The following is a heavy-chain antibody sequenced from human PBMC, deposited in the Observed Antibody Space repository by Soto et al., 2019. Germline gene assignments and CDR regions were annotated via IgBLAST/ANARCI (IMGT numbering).Heavy chain of an antibody. CDR3: ARETVMITFGGVIAHDAFVF. V-gene: IGHV1-8*01. CDR1: GYTFTSYD. J-gene: IGHJ3*01. D-gene: IGHD3-16*02. Sequence: ASVKVSCKASGYTFTSYDINWVRQATGLGLEWMGWMNPNSGNTGYAQKFQGRVTMTRNTSISTAYMELSSLRSEDTAVYYCARETVMITFGGVIAHDAFVFWCQGTMVNV. CDR2: MNPNSGNT.